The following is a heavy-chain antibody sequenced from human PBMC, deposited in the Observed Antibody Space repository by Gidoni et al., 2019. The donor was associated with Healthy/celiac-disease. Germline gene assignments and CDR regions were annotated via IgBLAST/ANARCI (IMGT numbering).Heavy chain of an antibody. CDR1: GFTLRSYS. CDR3: ARDLRYYYGSGSYYKRHDDY. V-gene: IGHV3-21*01. J-gene: IGHJ4*02. Sequence: EVQLVESGGGLVKPGGSLRPSCAASGFTLRSYSMNWVRQAPGKGLEWVSSISSSSSYIYYADSGKGRFTISRDNAKNSLYLQMNSLRAEDTAVYYCARDLRYYYGSGSYYKRHDDYWGQGTLVTVSS. D-gene: IGHD3-10*01. CDR2: ISSSSSYI.